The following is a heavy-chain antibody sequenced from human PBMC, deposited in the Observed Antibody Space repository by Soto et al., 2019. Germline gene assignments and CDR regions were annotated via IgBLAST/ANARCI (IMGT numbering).Heavy chain of an antibody. CDR2: INHSGST. Sequence: SETLSLTCAVYGGSFSGYYWSWIRQPPGKGLEWIGEINHSGSTNYNPSLKSRVTISVDTSKNQFSLKLSSVTAADTAVYYCARERAGYCSSTRCPERAYYYYGMDVWGQATTVTVSS. V-gene: IGHV4-34*01. CDR3: ARERAGYCSSTRCPERAYYYYGMDV. D-gene: IGHD2-2*01. CDR1: GGSFSGYY. J-gene: IGHJ6*02.